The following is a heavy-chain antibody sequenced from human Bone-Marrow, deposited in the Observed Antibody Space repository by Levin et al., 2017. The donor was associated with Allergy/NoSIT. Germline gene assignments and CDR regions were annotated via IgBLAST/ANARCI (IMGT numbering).Heavy chain of an antibody. Sequence: ASVKVSCKASGGTFSSYAISWVRQAPGQGLEWMGGIIPIFGTANYAQKFQGRVTITADESTSTAYMELSSLRSEDTAVYYCARPAPSSPPELLWFGENYYYGMDVWGQGTTVTVSS. CDR2: IIPIFGTA. CDR3: ARPAPSSPPELLWFGENYYYGMDV. CDR1: GGTFSSYA. D-gene: IGHD3-10*01. V-gene: IGHV1-69*13. J-gene: IGHJ6*02.